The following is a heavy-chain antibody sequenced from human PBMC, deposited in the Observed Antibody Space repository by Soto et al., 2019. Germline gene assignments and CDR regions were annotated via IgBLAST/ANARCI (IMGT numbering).Heavy chain of an antibody. J-gene: IGHJ4*02. Sequence: EVQLLESGGGLVQPGGSLRLSCAASGFTFSSYAMSWVRQAPGKGLEWVSAISGSGGSTYYEDSVKGRFTISRDNSKNTLDLQMSSLRAEDTAVYYCARESPGYSYGTWGQGTLVTVSS. D-gene: IGHD5-18*01. CDR3: ARESPGYSYGT. CDR1: GFTFSSYA. V-gene: IGHV3-23*01. CDR2: ISGSGGST.